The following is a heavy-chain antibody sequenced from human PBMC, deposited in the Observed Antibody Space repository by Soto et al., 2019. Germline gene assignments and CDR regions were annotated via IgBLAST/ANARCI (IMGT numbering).Heavy chain of an antibody. J-gene: IGHJ4*02. CDR3: ARDLGYYASDGYFDY. CDR1: GFTFSDYY. V-gene: IGHV3-11*01. Sequence: GGSLRLSXAASGFTFSDYYMSWIRQAPGKGLEWVSYISSSGSIIYYADSVKGRFTISRDNAKNSLYLQLNSLRAEDTAVYYCARDLGYYASDGYFDYWGQGTVVTVS. D-gene: IGHD3-22*01. CDR2: ISSSGSII.